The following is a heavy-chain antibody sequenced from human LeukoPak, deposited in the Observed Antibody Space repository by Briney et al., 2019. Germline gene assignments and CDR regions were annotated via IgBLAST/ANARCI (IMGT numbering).Heavy chain of an antibody. J-gene: IGHJ4*02. CDR2: ISTSSSYI. Sequence: GGSLRLSCAASGFTFSSYSMNWVRQAPRKGLEWVSSISTSSSYIYYADSVKGRLTIYRHQAKNSPYLQMNCLRAKGTAIYYCARGRGRWLPGYWGQATLVTLSS. CDR3: ARGRGRWLPGY. D-gene: IGHD5-24*01. CDR1: GFTFSSYS. V-gene: IGHV3-21*01.